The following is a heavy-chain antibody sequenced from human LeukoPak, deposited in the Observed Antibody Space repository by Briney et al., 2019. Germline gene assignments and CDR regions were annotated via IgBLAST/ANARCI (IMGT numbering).Heavy chain of an antibody. V-gene: IGHV1-3*01. J-gene: IGHJ4*02. Sequence: ASVKVSCKASGYTFTRYAMNWVRQAPGQRLEWMGWINAGNGNTKYSQKFQGRVTITRDTSATTAYLELSSLRAEDTAVYYCAKAYRRHIVVVTAMISDYWGQGTLVTVSS. CDR1: GYTFTRYA. CDR3: AKAYRRHIVVVTAMISDY. D-gene: IGHD2-21*02. CDR2: INAGNGNT.